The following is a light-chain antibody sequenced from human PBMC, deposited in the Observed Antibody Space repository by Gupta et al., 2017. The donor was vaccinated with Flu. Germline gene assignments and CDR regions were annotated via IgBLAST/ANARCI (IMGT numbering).Light chain of an antibody. J-gene: IGKJ1*01. Sequence: DIQMTQSPSTLSASVGDTVTITCRASQSISSRLAWYQQKPGKASKLLIYKASSLESGVPSRFSGSGSGTEFTLTISSLQPDDFATYYCQQYNSYSKTFGQGTKVEIK. V-gene: IGKV1-5*03. CDR1: QSISSR. CDR2: KAS. CDR3: QQYNSYSKT.